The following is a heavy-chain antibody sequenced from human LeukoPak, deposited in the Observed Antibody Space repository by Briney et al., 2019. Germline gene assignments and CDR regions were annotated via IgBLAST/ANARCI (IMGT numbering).Heavy chain of an antibody. Sequence: GGSLRLSCAASGFTFSSYSMNWVRQAPGKGLEWVSSISSSSSYIYYADSVKGRFTISRDNAKNSLYLQMNSLRAEDTAVYYCARVGDSSWGVEYWYFDLWGRGTLVTVSS. CDR1: GFTFSSYS. CDR2: ISSSSSYI. V-gene: IGHV3-21*04. J-gene: IGHJ2*01. CDR3: ARVGDSSWGVEYWYFDL. D-gene: IGHD6-13*01.